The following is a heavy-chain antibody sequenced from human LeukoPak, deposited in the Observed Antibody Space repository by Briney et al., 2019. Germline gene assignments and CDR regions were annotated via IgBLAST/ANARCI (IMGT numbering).Heavy chain of an antibody. CDR1: GFTFSNYA. D-gene: IGHD1-1*01. Sequence: PGGSLRLSCAGSGFTFSNYAMSWVRQAPGKGPEWVSAINAFASVTYYADSVKGRFTISRDNSRNVVHLQMNSLRADDTAVYYCAKEKSFSGPANDWGQGTLVAVSS. V-gene: IGHV3-23*01. J-gene: IGHJ4*02. CDR3: AKEKSFSGPAND. CDR2: INAFASVT.